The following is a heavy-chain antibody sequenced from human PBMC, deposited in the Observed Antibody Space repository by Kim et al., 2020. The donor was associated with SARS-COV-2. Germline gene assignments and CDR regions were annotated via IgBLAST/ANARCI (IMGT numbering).Heavy chain of an antibody. Sequence: ASVKVSCKASGYTFTNYHLHCVRQAPGHGRDGVGTMNSTCLVTSYAQNFRGRLTMNGATSTSTVSMEVTSLTSEDTAVYYCAILKGVAVWGPWTTVSVSS. CDR2: MNSTCLVT. V-gene: IGHV1-46*01. J-gene: IGHJ6*02. CDR3: AILKGVAV. CDR1: GYTFTNYH.